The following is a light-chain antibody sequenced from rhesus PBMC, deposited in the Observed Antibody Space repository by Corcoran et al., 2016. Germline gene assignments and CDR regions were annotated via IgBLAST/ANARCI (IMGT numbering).Light chain of an antibody. CDR1: QGINND. Sequence: DIQMTQSPSSLSASVGDRVTITCRASQGINNDLAWYQQKPGETPKPLIYEASSLQSGIPSRFSGSGSGTDFTLTLSSLQSEDFATYYCQHYYSTPPTFGQGTKVEIK. CDR3: QHYYSTPPT. V-gene: IGKV1-25*01. J-gene: IGKJ1*01. CDR2: EAS.